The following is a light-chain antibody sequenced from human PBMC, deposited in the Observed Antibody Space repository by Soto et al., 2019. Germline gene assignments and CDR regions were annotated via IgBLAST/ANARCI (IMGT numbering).Light chain of an antibody. CDR2: DAY. V-gene: IGKV3-11*01. CDR1: QSVSTT. CDR3: QQRSSWLT. J-gene: IGKJ4*01. Sequence: EIVMTQSPATLSVSPGQRASLSCRASQSVSTTVAWYHQKPGQAPRLLIYDAYNRATGIPARFSGSGSGTDFTLTISSLEPEDSAVYFCQQRSSWLTFGGGTKVDIK.